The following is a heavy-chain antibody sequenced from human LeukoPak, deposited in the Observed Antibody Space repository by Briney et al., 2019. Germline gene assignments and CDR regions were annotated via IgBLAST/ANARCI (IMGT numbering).Heavy chain of an antibody. V-gene: IGHV3-23*01. J-gene: IGHJ4*02. CDR1: GFPFNDYA. Sequence: GGSLRLSCAASGFPFNDYAMHWVRQAPGKGLEWVSAISGSGGSTYYADSVKGRFTISRDNSKNTLYLQMNSLRAEDTAVYYCAKDPASWFGELLLTDWGQGTLVTVSS. D-gene: IGHD3-10*01. CDR3: AKDPASWFGELLLTD. CDR2: ISGSGGST.